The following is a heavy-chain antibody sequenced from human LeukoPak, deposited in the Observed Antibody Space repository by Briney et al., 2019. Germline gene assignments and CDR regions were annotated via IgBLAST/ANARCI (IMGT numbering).Heavy chain of an antibody. D-gene: IGHD3-10*01. CDR1: GFTFSSYS. CDR3: ARGTYFGSGSSPDEY. Sequence: GGSLRLSCAASGFTFSSYSMIWVRQAPGKGLEWVSSISSSSSYIYYADSVKGRFTISRDNGKNSLYLQMNSLRAEDTAVYYCARGTYFGSGSSPDEYWGQGTLVTVSS. V-gene: IGHV3-21*01. CDR2: ISSSSSYI. J-gene: IGHJ4*02.